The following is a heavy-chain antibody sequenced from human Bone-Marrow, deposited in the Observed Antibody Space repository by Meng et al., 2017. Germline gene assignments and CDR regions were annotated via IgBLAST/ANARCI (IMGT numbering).Heavy chain of an antibody. J-gene: IGHJ4*02. D-gene: IGHD3-10*01. Sequence: GGSLRLSCAASGFTFSSYAMSWVRQAPGKGLEWVSAIRGSGGSTYYADSVKGRFTISRDNSKNTLYPQMNSLRAEDTAVYYCAKDLFAEPIRGVIINPVDYWGQGTLVTVSS. V-gene: IGHV3-23*01. CDR2: IRGSGGST. CDR3: AKDLFAEPIRGVIINPVDY. CDR1: GFTFSSYA.